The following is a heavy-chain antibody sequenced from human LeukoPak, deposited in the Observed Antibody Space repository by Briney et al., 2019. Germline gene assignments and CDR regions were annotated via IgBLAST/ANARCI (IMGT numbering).Heavy chain of an antibody. CDR1: GGSISSYY. CDR2: IYYSGST. J-gene: IGHJ5*02. V-gene: IGHV4-59*08. D-gene: IGHD2-2*01. Sequence: SETLSLTCTVSGGSISSYYWSWIRQPPGKGLEWIGYIYYSGSTNYNPSLKSRVTISVDTSKNQFSLKLSSVTAADTAVYYCARREYHNWFDPWGQGTLVTVSS. CDR3: ARREYHNWFDP.